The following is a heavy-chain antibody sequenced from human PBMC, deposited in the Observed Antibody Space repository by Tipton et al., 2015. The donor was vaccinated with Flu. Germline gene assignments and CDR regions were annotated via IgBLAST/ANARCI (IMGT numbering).Heavy chain of an antibody. Sequence: TLSLTCTVSGGSISTSGYFWGWIRQPPGKGLEWIGSVYYSGGTHHNPSLKSRVSISGDTSKNQFSLELSSVTAADTAVYYCARYGTYDGSRYFQHWGQGTLVTVSS. V-gene: IGHV4-39*07. CDR2: VYYSGGT. J-gene: IGHJ1*01. CDR1: GGSISTSGYF. D-gene: IGHD1-26*01. CDR3: ARYGTYDGSRYFQH.